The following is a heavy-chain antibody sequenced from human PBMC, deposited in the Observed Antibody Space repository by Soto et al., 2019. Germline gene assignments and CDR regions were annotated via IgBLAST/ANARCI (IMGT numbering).Heavy chain of an antibody. D-gene: IGHD3-22*01. CDR2: INHSGST. CDR3: ARRDSSGYYDGGYYFDY. V-gene: IGHV4-34*01. CDR1: GGSFSGYY. J-gene: IGHJ4*02. Sequence: SETLSLTCAVYGGSFSGYYWSWIRQPPGKGLEWIGEINHSGSTNYNPSLKSRVTISVDTSKNQFSLKLSSVTAAGTAVYYCARRDSSGYYDGGYYFDYWGQGTLATVSS.